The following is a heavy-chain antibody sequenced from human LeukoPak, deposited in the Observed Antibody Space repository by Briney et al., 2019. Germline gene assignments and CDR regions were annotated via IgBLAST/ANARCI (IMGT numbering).Heavy chain of an antibody. D-gene: IGHD3-10*01. CDR3: ARGFYYGSGNWFDP. J-gene: IGHJ5*02. CDR1: GGSISSGDYY. CDR2: IYYSGST. Sequence: PSQTLSLTRTVSGGSISSGDYYWSWIRQPPGKGLEWIGYIYYSGSTYYNPSLKSRVTISVDTSKNQFSLKLSSVTAADTAVYYCARGFYYGSGNWFDPWGQGTLVTVSS. V-gene: IGHV4-30-4*01.